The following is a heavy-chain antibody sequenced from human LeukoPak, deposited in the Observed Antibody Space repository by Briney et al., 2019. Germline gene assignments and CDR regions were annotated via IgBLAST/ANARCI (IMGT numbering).Heavy chain of an antibody. J-gene: IGHJ3*02. CDR2: INPNSGGT. D-gene: IGHD3-10*01. CDR3: ARVSTMVRGVHAFDI. CDR1: GYTFTGYY. V-gene: IGHV1-2*02. Sequence: ASVKVSCKASGYTFTGYYMHWVRQAPGQGLEWMGWINPNSGGTNYAQKFQGRVTMTRDTSISTAYMELSRLRSDDTAVYYCARVSTMVRGVHAFDIWGQGTMVTVSS.